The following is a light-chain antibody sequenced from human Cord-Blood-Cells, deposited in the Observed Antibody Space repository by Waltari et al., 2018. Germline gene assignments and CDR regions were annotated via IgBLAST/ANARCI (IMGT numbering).Light chain of an antibody. CDR3: QQRSNWWT. CDR2: DAS. CDR1: QSVSSY. Sequence: EIVLTQSPATLSLSPGESATLPCRASQSVSSYLAWYQQTPGQAPRLLIYDASNRATGSPARFSGSGSGTDFTLTISSREPEDFVVYYCQQRSNWWTFGQGTKVEIK. J-gene: IGKJ1*01. V-gene: IGKV3-11*01.